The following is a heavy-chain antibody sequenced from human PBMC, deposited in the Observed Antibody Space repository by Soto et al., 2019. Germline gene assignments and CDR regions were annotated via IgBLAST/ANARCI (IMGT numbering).Heavy chain of an antibody. Sequence: QVQLVQSGAEVKKPGASVKVSCKASGYTFTSYDINWVRQATGQGLEWMGWINANSGNTGYAQKFQGRVTMTSNTTITTANMKLSNLRDEGTAVYYCAGAFYCDSVDSWGQGTLVTVSS. J-gene: IGHJ4*02. CDR3: AGAFYCDSVDS. CDR1: GYTFTSYD. CDR2: INANSGNT. V-gene: IGHV1-8*01. D-gene: IGHD4-17*01.